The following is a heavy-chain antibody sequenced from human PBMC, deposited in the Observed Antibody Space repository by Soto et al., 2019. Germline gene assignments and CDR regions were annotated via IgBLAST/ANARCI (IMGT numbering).Heavy chain of an antibody. J-gene: IGHJ4*02. D-gene: IGHD5-18*01. CDR1: GGSISSGDYY. V-gene: IGHV4-30-4*01. Sequence: PSETLSLTCTVSGGSISSGDYYWSWIRQPPGKGLEWIGYIYYSGSTYYNPSLKSRVTISVDTSKNQFSLKLSSVTAADTAVYYCARVPDSYGTFDYWGQGTLVTVSS. CDR2: IYYSGST. CDR3: ARVPDSYGTFDY.